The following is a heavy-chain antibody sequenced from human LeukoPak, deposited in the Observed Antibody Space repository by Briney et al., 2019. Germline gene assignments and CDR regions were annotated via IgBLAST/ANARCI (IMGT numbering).Heavy chain of an antibody. V-gene: IGHV3-53*01. CDR1: GFTVSTNY. J-gene: IGHJ4*02. CDR3: AREGASSLVRGVIGY. CDR2: IYNGGTT. Sequence: GGSLRLSCAASGFTVSTNYMSWVRQAPGRGLEWVSVIYNGGTTHYAGSVKGRFTISRDHSQNTLYLQMNSLRVEDTAVYYCAREGASSLVRGVIGYWGPGTLVTVSS. D-gene: IGHD3-10*01.